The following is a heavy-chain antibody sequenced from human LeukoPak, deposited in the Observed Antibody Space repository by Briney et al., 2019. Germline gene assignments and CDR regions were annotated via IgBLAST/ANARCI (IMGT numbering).Heavy chain of an antibody. CDR1: GFTFSSYA. J-gene: IGHJ3*02. CDR2: ISGSGGST. CDR3: AKDREGNGYSIDAFDI. Sequence: GGSLRLSCAASGFTFSSYAMSWVRQAPGKGLEWVSAISGSGGSTYYADSVKGRFTISRDNSKNTLYLQMNSLRAEDTALYYCAKDREGNGYSIDAFDISGHGTLVTVSS. V-gene: IGHV3-23*01. D-gene: IGHD5-24*01.